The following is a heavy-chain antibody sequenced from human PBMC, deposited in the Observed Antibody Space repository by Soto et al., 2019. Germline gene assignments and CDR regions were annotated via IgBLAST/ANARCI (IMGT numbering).Heavy chain of an antibody. J-gene: IGHJ6*02. V-gene: IGHV4-34*01. CDR1: GGSFSGYY. D-gene: IGHD2-2*01. CDR2: INHSGST. Sequence: PSETLSLTCAVYGGSFSGYYWSWIRQPPGKGLEWIGEINHSGSTNYNPSLKSRVTISVDTSKNQFSLKLSSVTAADTAVYYCAGESSCSSTSCYWSYYYYGMDVWGQGTTVTVSS. CDR3: AGESSCSSTSCYWSYYYYGMDV.